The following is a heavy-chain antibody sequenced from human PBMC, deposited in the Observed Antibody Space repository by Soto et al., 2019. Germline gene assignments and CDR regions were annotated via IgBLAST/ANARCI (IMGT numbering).Heavy chain of an antibody. J-gene: IGHJ4*02. CDR3: ARDVSPYCSGGSCFSY. Sequence: GGSLRLSCAASGFTVSSNYMSWVRQAPGKGLEWVSVIYSGGSTYYADSVKGRFTISRDNSKNTLYLQMNSLRAEDTAVYYCARDVSPYCSGGSCFSYLGQGTLVTVSS. V-gene: IGHV3-66*01. D-gene: IGHD2-15*01. CDR2: IYSGGST. CDR1: GFTVSSNY.